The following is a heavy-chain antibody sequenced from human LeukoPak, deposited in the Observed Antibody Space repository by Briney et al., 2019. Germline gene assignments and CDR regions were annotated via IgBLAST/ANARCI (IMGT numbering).Heavy chain of an antibody. Sequence: ASVKVSCKASGYTFTSYYMHWVRQAPGQGLEWMGIINPSGGSTSYAQQFQGRVTMTRDTSTSTVYMELSSLRSEDTAVYYCARDRTYSYGYGVTLDYWGQGTLVTVSS. CDR2: INPSGGST. CDR3: ARDRTYSYGYGVTLDY. V-gene: IGHV1-46*01. J-gene: IGHJ4*02. CDR1: GYTFTSYY. D-gene: IGHD5-18*01.